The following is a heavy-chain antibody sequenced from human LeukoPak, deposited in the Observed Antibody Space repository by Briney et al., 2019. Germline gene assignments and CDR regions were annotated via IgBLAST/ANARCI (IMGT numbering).Heavy chain of an antibody. V-gene: IGHV3-21*01. D-gene: IGHD3-22*01. J-gene: IGHJ4*02. CDR1: GFTFSSYS. CDR3: ARREDSSGYNFDY. CDR2: ISSSSSYI. Sequence: GGSLRLSCAASGFTFSSYSMNWVRQAPGKGLEWVSSISSSSSYIYYADSVKGRFTISRDNAKNSLYLQMNSLRAEDTAVYYCARREDSSGYNFDYWGQGTLVTVSP.